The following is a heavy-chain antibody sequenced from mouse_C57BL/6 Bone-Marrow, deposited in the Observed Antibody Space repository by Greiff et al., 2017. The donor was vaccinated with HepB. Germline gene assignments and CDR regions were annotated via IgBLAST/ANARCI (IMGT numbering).Heavy chain of an antibody. CDR1: GYTFTDYY. J-gene: IGHJ3*01. V-gene: IGHV1-26*01. CDR2: INPNNGGT. CDR3: AEEGWFAD. Sequence: VQLQQSGPELVKPGASVKISCKASGYTFTDYYMNWVKQSHGKSLEWIGDINPNNGGTSYNQKFKGKATLTVDKSSSTAYMELRSLTSEDSAVYYYAEEGWFADWGQGTLVTVSA.